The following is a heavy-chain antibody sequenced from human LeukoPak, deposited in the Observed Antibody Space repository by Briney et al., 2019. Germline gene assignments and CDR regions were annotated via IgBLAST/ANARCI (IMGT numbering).Heavy chain of an antibody. V-gene: IGHV3-23*01. CDR1: GFTFSNYA. J-gene: IGHJ3*01. D-gene: IGHD3-10*01. Sequence: GGSLRLSCAASGFTFSNYAMSWVRQAPGKGLEWVSAISTSSGNTYYADPVKARFTISRDNSKSTLYLQMHSLRAEDTAVYYCAKDPQARYYGSGSYYDGDAFDSWGQGTMVTVSS. CDR3: AKDPQARYYGSGSYYDGDAFDS. CDR2: ISTSSGNT.